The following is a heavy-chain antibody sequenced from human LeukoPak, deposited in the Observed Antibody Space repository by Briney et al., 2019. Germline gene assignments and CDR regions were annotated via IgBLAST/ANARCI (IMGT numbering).Heavy chain of an antibody. CDR2: IKQDGSEK. CDR1: GFTFSNHW. CDR3: ASSSREY. J-gene: IGHJ4*02. D-gene: IGHD6-13*01. Sequence: GGSLRLSCAASGFTFSNHWMSWVRQAPGKGLEWVANIKQDGSEKYYVDSVKGRFTISRDNAKNSLYLQMNSLRAEDTTVYYCASSSREYWGQGTLVTVSS. V-gene: IGHV3-7*01.